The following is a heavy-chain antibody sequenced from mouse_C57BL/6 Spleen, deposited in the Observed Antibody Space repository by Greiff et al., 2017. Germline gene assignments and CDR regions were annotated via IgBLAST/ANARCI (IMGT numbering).Heavy chain of an antibody. CDR2: IDPETGGT. V-gene: IGHV1-15*01. D-gene: IGHD2-1*01. J-gene: IGHJ2*01. CDR3: TLGNYEGC. Sequence: VQLQQSGAELVRPGASVTLSCKASGYTFTDYEMHWVKQTPVHGLEWIGAIDPETGGTAYNQKFKGKAILTADKSSTTAYMERRSLTSEDAAVYYCTLGNYEGCWGQGTTLTVSS. CDR1: GYTFTDYE.